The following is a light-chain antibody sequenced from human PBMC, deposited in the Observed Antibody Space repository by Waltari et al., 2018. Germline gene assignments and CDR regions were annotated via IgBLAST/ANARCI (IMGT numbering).Light chain of an antibody. CDR2: WAS. Sequence: DIVMTQSPDSLAVSLGERATINCKSSQSVLYSSNNKNYLAWYQQKPGQPPKLLIYWASTRESGVPDRFSGSGSGTDFTLPISSLQAEDVAVYYCQQCYLTPYTFGQGTNLEIK. CDR3: QQCYLTPYT. J-gene: IGKJ2*01. V-gene: IGKV4-1*01. CDR1: QSVLYSSNNKNY.